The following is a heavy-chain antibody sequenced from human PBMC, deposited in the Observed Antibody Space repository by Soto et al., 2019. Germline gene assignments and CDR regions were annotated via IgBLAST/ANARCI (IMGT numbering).Heavy chain of an antibody. V-gene: IGHV4-4*02. CDR2: IYHSGST. CDR1: SGSISSSNW. CDR3: ARGGDDYGDYGLLFDP. Sequence: QVQLQESGPGLVKPSGTLSLTCAVSSGSISSSNWWSWVRQPPVKGLEWIGEIYHSGSTNYNPSLKSRVTISVDKSKNLFSRELSSVTAADTAVYYCARGGDDYGDYGLLFDPWGQGTLVTVSS. D-gene: IGHD4-17*01. J-gene: IGHJ5*02.